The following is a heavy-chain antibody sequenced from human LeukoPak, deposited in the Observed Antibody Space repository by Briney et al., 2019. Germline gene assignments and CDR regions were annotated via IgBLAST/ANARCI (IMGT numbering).Heavy chain of an antibody. CDR3: ARHPPTTVTTLYYYYYMDV. Sequence: SETLSLTCTVSGGSISSSSYYWGWIRQPPGKGLEWIGSIYYSGSTYYNPSLKSRVTISVDTSKNQFYLKLSSVTAADTAVYYCARHPPTTVTTLYYYYYMDVWDKGTTVTVSS. V-gene: IGHV4-39*01. J-gene: IGHJ6*03. D-gene: IGHD4-17*01. CDR2: IYYSGST. CDR1: GGSISSSSYY.